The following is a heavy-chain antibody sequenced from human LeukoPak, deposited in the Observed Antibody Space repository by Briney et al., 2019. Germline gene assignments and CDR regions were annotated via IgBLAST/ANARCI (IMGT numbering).Heavy chain of an antibody. D-gene: IGHD2-15*01. J-gene: IGHJ4*02. CDR1: GGSISSYY. CDR3: ARGVVAAEFRNYFDY. V-gene: IGHV4-34*01. CDR2: INHSGST. Sequence: SETLSLTCTVSGGSISSYYWSWIRQPPGKGLEWIGEINHSGSTNYNPSLKSRVTISVDTSKNQFSLKLSSVTAADTAVYYCARGVVAAEFRNYFDYWGQGALVTVSS.